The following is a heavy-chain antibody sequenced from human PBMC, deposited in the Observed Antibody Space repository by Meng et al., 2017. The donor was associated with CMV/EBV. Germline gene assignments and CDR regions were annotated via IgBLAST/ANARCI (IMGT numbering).Heavy chain of an antibody. D-gene: IGHD3-9*01. V-gene: IGHV1-2*02. J-gene: IGHJ4*02. CDR1: GYTFTGYY. CDR3: ARVLRYFDWSSLGY. Sequence: ASVKVSCKASGYTFTGYYMHWVRQAPGQGLEWMGWINPNSGGTNHAQKFQGRVTMTRDTSISTAYMELSRLRSDDTAVYYCARVLRYFDWSSLGYWGQGTLVTVSS. CDR2: INPNSGGT.